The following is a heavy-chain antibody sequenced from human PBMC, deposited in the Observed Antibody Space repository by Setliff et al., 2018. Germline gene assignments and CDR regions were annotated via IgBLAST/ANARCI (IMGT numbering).Heavy chain of an antibody. D-gene: IGHD2-2*01. Sequence: GASVKVSCKTSGFSFTSFGFSWVRQAPGQGLEWMGSISGYTGETNYAQKFQARVTMTADTSTKTVYMELRSLTSDDTAVYYCARGPPDFVVAPAAAKFDYWGPGTLVTVSS. CDR2: ISGYTGET. V-gene: IGHV1-18*01. CDR3: ARGPPDFVVAPAAAKFDY. J-gene: IGHJ4*02. CDR1: GFSFTSFG.